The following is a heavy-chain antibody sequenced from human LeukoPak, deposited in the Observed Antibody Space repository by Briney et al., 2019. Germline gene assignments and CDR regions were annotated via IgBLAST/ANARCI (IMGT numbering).Heavy chain of an antibody. V-gene: IGHV4-34*01. CDR3: ARGRGRGVLITTSRRSFWFDS. D-gene: IGHD3-22*01. CDR2: INHSGST. CDR1: GGSISSYY. J-gene: IGHJ5*01. Sequence: PSETLSLTCTVSGGSISSYYWSWIRQPPGKGLEWIGEINHSGSTTYKPSLKSRVTISVDTSKNQFSLKLSSVTAADTAVYYCARGRGRGVLITTSRRSFWFDSWGQGTLVTVSS.